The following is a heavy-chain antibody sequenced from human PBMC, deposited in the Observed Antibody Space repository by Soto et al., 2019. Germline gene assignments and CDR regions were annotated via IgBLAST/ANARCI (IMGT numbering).Heavy chain of an antibody. D-gene: IGHD2-2*01. CDR1: GFSFSDYS. CDR3: ARDWAYLSGTGCRDYYHYMDV. CDR2: ISGSSSYI. Sequence: EVQLVESGGGLVKPGGSLRLSCAASGFSFSDYSMNWVRQAPGKGLEWVSSISGSSSYIYYADSLKGRFTVSRDNAKKSLYLQMNSLRAEDTAVYYCARDWAYLSGTGCRDYYHYMDVWGKGTTVTVSS. V-gene: IGHV3-21*01. J-gene: IGHJ6*03.